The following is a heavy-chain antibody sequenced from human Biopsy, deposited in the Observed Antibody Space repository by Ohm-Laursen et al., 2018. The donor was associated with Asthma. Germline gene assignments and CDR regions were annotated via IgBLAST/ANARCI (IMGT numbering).Heavy chain of an antibody. V-gene: IGHV3-53*05. D-gene: IGHD3-10*01. J-gene: IGHJ6*02. Sequence: SLRLSCAASGFSVSTKYMSWVRQAPGKGLEWVSLIYSGDNTYYADSVKGRFTISRDNAKNSLYLQMNSLGPEDTAVYYCARDMGAGPNQPPSGSGSSHLYGMDVWGQGTTVTVSS. CDR2: IYSGDNT. CDR3: ARDMGAGPNQPPSGSGSSHLYGMDV. CDR1: GFSVSTKY.